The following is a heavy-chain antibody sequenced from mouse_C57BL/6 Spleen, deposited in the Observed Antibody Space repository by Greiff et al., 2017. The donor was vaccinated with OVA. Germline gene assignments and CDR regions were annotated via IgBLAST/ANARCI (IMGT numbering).Heavy chain of an antibody. V-gene: IGHV5-6*01. CDR2: ISSGGSYT. CDR3: ARHAGSSPHWYFDV. CDR1: GFTFSSYG. D-gene: IGHD1-1*01. J-gene: IGHJ1*03. Sequence: EVKLVESGGDLVKPGGSLKLSCAASGFTFSSYGMSWVRQTPDKRLEWVATISSGGSYTYYPDSVKGRFTISRDNAKNTLYLQMSSLKSEDTAMYYCARHAGSSPHWYFDVWGTGTTVTVSS.